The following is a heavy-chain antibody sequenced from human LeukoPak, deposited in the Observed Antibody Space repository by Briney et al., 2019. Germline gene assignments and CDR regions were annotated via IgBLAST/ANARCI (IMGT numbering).Heavy chain of an antibody. J-gene: IGHJ3*02. CDR1: GFTFSSYA. D-gene: IGHD2-2*01. CDR2: ISYDGSNK. Sequence: GGSLRLSCAASGFTFSSYAMHWVRQAPGKGLEWVAVISYDGSNKYYADSVKGRFTISRDNSKNTLYLQMNSLRAEDTAVYYCARDDDGGYCSSTSCPRGAFDIWGQGTMVTVSS. CDR3: ARDDDGGYCSSTSCPRGAFDI. V-gene: IGHV3-30-3*01.